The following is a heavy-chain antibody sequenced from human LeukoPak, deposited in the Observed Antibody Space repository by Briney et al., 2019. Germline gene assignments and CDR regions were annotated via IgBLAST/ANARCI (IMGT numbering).Heavy chain of an antibody. J-gene: IGHJ6*02. CDR2: INHSGST. CDR3: ARGIAAAILYYYYSMDV. Sequence: SETLSLTCAVYGGSFSGYYWSWIRQPPGKGLEWIGEINHSGSTNYNPSLKSRVTISVDTSKNQFSLKLSSVTAADTAVYYCARGIAAAILYYYYSMDVWGQGTTVTVSS. V-gene: IGHV4-34*01. D-gene: IGHD6-13*01. CDR1: GGSFSGYY.